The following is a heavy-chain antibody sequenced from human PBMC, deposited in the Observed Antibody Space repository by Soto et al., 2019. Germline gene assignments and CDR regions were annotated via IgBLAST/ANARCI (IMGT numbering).Heavy chain of an antibody. J-gene: IGHJ4*02. Sequence: QVQLQESGPGLVKPSQTLSLTCTVSGGSIRSGGFYWSWIRPNPGKGLECIGYIYYSGSTYYNPSLKSQVTITVDTSKNQFSLKLSSVTASDTAVYYGARDGGDYWGQGTLVTVSS. CDR3: ARDGGDY. CDR1: GGSIRSGGFY. V-gene: IGHV4-31*01. CDR2: IYYSGST. D-gene: IGHD2-15*01.